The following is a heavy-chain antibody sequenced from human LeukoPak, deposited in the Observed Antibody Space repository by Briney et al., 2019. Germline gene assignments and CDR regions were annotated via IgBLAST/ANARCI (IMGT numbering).Heavy chain of an antibody. V-gene: IGHV3-7*01. J-gene: IGHJ4*02. D-gene: IGHD5-12*01. CDR1: GFTFSSYE. CDR3: ARILRGFSGYGPFYYFDY. Sequence: GGSLRLSCAASGFTFSSYEMNWVRRAPGKGLEWVANIKQDGSEKYYVDSVKGRFTISRDNAKNSLFLQMNSLRAEDTSVYYCARILRGFSGYGPFYYFDYWGQGTLVTVSS. CDR2: IKQDGSEK.